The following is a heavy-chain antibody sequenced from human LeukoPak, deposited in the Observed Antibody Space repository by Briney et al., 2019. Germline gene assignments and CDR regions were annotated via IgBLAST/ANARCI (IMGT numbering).Heavy chain of an antibody. CDR2: IYHSGST. D-gene: IGHD3-3*01. Sequence: SQTLSLTCTVSGDSISGGDYYWSWIRQPPGKGLEWIGYIYHSGSTYYNPSFKSRVTISVDRSKNQFSLKLSSVTAADTAVYYCASGYDFWSGPSGYWGQGTLVTVSS. V-gene: IGHV4-30-4*08. CDR3: ASGYDFWSGPSGY. CDR1: GDSISGGDYY. J-gene: IGHJ4*02.